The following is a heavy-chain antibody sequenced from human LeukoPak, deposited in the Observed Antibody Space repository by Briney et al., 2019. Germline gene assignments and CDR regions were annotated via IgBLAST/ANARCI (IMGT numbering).Heavy chain of an antibody. CDR2: IYYSGST. CDR1: GGSISSHY. D-gene: IGHD4-17*01. CDR3: ATNDYGDYHSGY. V-gene: IGHV4-59*11. J-gene: IGHJ4*02. Sequence: SETLSLTCTVSGGSISSHYWSWIRQPPGKGLEWIGYIYYSGSTNYNPSLKSRVTISVDTSKNQFSLKLSSVTAADTAVYYCATNDYGDYHSGYWGQGTLVTVSS.